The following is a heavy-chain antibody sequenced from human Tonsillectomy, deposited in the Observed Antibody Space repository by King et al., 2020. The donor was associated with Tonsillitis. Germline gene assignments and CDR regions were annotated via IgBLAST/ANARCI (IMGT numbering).Heavy chain of an antibody. V-gene: IGHV1-46*01. CDR1: GYTFTSYY. CDR3: AGVAGYDDGSGSYGMDV. CDR2: INPSGGST. Sequence: VQLVESGAEVKKPGASVKVSCKASGYTFTSYYMHWVRQAPGQGLEWMGIINPSGGSTSYAQKFQGRVTMTRDTSTSTVYMELSSLRSEDTAVYYCAGVAGYDDGSGSYGMDVWGQGTTVTVSS. J-gene: IGHJ6*02. D-gene: IGHD3-10*01.